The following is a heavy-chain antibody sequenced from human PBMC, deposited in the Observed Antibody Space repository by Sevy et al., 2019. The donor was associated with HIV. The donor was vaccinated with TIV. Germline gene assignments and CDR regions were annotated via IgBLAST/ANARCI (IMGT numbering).Heavy chain of an antibody. Sequence: GGSLRLSCAASGFPFSSYAMSWVRQAPGRGLEWVSTLIGGGRRTYYADSVTGRFIISRDNSRNTLYLQMNSLRAEDTAIYYCAKRRVQSGLSGGGANYGMDVFGRGTTVTVSS. CDR1: GFPFSSYA. V-gene: IGHV3-23*01. J-gene: IGHJ6*02. CDR3: AKRRVQSGLSGGGANYGMDV. CDR2: LIGGGRRT. D-gene: IGHD2-8*02.